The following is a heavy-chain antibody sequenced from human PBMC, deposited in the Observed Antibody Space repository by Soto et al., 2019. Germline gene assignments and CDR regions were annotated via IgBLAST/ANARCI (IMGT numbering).Heavy chain of an antibody. J-gene: IGHJ6*02. Sequence: EEQLVESGGGLVKPGGSLRLSCAASGFTFSSYSMSWVRQAPGKGLEWVSIISTDSNYIFQSDSVKGRFTISRDNAKTSVYLPMDSLRAEDTAVYYCVRDRPPVDTSYGMDVWGQGTTVTVSS. D-gene: IGHD5-18*01. V-gene: IGHV3-21*04. CDR1: GFTFSSYS. CDR3: VRDRPPVDTSYGMDV. CDR2: ISTDSNYI.